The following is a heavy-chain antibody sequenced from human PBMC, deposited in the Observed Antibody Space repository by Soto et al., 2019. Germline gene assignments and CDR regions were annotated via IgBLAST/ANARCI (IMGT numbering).Heavy chain of an antibody. Sequence: GSLSLSGTISGFTATDHCLTGVRQAPGKGLEWVAFSTSHSYGGTTDYAASVKGRFTISRDDSKSIAYLQMNSLQIADTAIYYCATDGDYYGMDVWGQGTTVTVSS. V-gene: IGHV3-49*04. CDR3: ATDGDYYGMDV. D-gene: IGHD3-3*01. CDR1: GFTATDHC. J-gene: IGHJ6*02. CDR2: STSHSYGGTT.